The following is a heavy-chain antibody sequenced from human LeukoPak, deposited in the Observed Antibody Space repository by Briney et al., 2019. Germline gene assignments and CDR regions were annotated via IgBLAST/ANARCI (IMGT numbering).Heavy chain of an antibody. Sequence: GRSLRLSCAASGFTFSSYSMNWVRQAPGKRLEWVSYISSSSSTIYYADSVKGRFTISRDNAKNSLYLQMNSLRAEDTAVYYCARDRKGGFYNDPFDYWGQGTLVTVSS. CDR3: ARDRKGGFYNDPFDY. CDR1: GFTFSSYS. D-gene: IGHD3-10*01. V-gene: IGHV3-48*04. CDR2: ISSSSSTI. J-gene: IGHJ4*02.